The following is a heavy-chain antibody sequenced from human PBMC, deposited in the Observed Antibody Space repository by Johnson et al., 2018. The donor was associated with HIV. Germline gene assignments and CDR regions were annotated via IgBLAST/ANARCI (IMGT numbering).Heavy chain of an antibody. CDR3: AREGTLGAFDI. J-gene: IGHJ3*02. D-gene: IGHD1-1*01. Sequence: QVQLVESGGGVVPPGRSLRLSCAASGFTFSTYPIHWVRQAPGKGLEWVALISYDGSNKYYADSVKGRFTISRDNSKNTLYLQMNSLRAEDTAVYYCAREGTLGAFDIWGQGTMVTVSS. V-gene: IGHV3-30*04. CDR2: ISYDGSNK. CDR1: GFTFSTYP.